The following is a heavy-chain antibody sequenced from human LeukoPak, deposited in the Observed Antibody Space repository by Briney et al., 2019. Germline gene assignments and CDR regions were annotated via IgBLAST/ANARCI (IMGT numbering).Heavy chain of an antibody. D-gene: IGHD5-18*01. CDR3: ARGWIQLWSPFDY. V-gene: IGHV3-23*01. CDR2: ISGSGGST. Sequence: GGSLRLSCAASGFTFSSYAMSWVRQAPGKGLEWVSAISGSGGSTYYADSVKGRFTISRDNSKNTLYLQMNSLRAEDTAVYYCARGWIQLWSPFDYWGQGTLVTVSS. CDR1: GFTFSSYA. J-gene: IGHJ4*02.